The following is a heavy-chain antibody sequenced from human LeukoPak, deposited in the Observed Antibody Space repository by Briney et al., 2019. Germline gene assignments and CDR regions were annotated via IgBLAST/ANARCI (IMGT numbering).Heavy chain of an antibody. V-gene: IGHV3-20*01. CDR3: ARGPSGSYYGEGYFQH. Sequence: PGGSLRLSCAASGFTFSSYAMSWVRQAPGKGLEWVAGINWNGGSTGYADSVKGRFTISRDNAKNSLYLQMNSLRAEDTALYHCARGPSGSYYGEGYFQHWGQGTLVTVSS. D-gene: IGHD1-26*01. J-gene: IGHJ1*01. CDR1: GFTFSSYA. CDR2: INWNGGST.